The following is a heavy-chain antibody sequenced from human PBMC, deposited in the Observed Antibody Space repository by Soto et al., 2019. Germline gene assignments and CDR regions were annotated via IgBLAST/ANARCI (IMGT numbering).Heavy chain of an antibody. Sequence: EVQLVESGGGLVHPGGSLRLSCAASGFTFSSYGMNWVRQAPGKGREWVSYISSSSTTIYYADSVKGRFTIFRDNAKNSLYLQLNSLRDEDTAVYYCARSPYYYDSSNYYGYWGQGTLVTVSS. CDR3: ARSPYYYDSSNYYGY. CDR2: ISSSSTTI. D-gene: IGHD3-22*01. J-gene: IGHJ4*02. V-gene: IGHV3-48*02. CDR1: GFTFSSYG.